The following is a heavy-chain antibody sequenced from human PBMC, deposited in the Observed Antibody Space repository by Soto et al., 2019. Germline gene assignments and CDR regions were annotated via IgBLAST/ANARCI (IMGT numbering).Heavy chain of an antibody. Sequence: SVKVSCKASGGTFSSYAISWVRQAPGQGLEWTGGIIPIFGTANYAQKFQGRVTITADESTSTAYMELSSLRSEDTAVYYCARVVRYGIAAAGPFDYRGQGTLVTVSS. CDR2: IIPIFGTA. V-gene: IGHV1-69*13. D-gene: IGHD6-13*01. CDR3: ARVVRYGIAAAGPFDY. CDR1: GGTFSSYA. J-gene: IGHJ4*02.